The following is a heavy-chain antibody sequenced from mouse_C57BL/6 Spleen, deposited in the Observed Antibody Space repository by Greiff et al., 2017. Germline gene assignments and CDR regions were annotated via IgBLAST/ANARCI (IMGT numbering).Heavy chain of an antibody. CDR2: ISSGSSTS. CDR1: GFTFSDYG. Sequence: EVQRVESGGGLVKPGGSLKLSCAASGFTFSDYGMHWVRQAPEKGLEWVAYISSGSSTSYYADTVKGRFTISRDNAKNTLFLQMTSLRSEDTAMYYCARILLQGAMDYWGQGTSVTVSS. J-gene: IGHJ4*01. V-gene: IGHV5-17*01. D-gene: IGHD1-1*01. CDR3: ARILLQGAMDY.